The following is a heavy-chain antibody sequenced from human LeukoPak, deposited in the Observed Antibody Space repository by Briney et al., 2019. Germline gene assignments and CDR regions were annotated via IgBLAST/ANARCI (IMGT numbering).Heavy chain of an antibody. J-gene: IGHJ6*02. CDR2: IYYSGST. V-gene: IGHV4-61*01. Sequence: SETLSLTCTVSGGSVSSGSYYWSWIRQPPGKGLEWIGNIYYSGSTNYNPSLKSRVTISVDTSKNQFSLKLSSVTAADTAVYYCAREDYYGMDVWGQGTTVTVSS. CDR1: GGSVSSGSYY. CDR3: AREDYYGMDV.